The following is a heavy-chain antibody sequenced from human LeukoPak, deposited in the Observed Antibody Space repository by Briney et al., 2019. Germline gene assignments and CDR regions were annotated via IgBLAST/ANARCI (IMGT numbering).Heavy chain of an antibody. CDR3: ASRVVTSFDY. CDR2: IRYDGSNK. Sequence: GGSLRLSCAASGFTFSNYGMHWVRQAPGKGLEWVAFIRYDGSNKYYADSVKGRFTISRDISENTLYLQMNALRAEGTAVYYCASRVVTSFDYWGQGTLVTVSS. J-gene: IGHJ4*02. V-gene: IGHV3-30*02. CDR1: GFTFSNYG. D-gene: IGHD3-3*01.